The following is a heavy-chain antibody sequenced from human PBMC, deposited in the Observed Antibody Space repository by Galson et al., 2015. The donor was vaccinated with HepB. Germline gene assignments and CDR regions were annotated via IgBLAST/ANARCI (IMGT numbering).Heavy chain of an antibody. CDR1: GYTFTGYY. D-gene: IGHD3-10*01. Sequence: SVKVSCKASGYTFTGYYMHWVRQAPGQGLEWMGRINPNSGGTNYAQKFQGRVTMTRDTSISTAYMELSRLRSDDTAVYYCARAFRITMVQGNWFDPWGQGTLVTVSS. J-gene: IGHJ5*02. CDR3: ARAFRITMVQGNWFDP. V-gene: IGHV1-2*06. CDR2: INPNSGGT.